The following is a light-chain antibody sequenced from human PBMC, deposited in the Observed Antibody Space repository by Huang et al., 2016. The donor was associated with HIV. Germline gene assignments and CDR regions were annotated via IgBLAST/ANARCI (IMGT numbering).Light chain of an antibody. CDR2: LAS. J-gene: IGKJ1*01. Sequence: DIVLTQSPLFLSVSPGEPASISCTSIQRLLHSRTFNYLDWYLQKPGQSPHRLIYLASNQPSGVPVRFSGSGSGTNFTLRISAVEPEDAATYYCMQSLQTPRAFGQGTRVEVK. V-gene: IGKV2-28*01. CDR1: QRLLHSRTFNY. CDR3: MQSLQTPRA.